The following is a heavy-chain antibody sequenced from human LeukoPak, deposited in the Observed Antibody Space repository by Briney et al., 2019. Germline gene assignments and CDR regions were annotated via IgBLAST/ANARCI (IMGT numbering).Heavy chain of an antibody. CDR3: TRDFLGGSPAGSNY. J-gene: IGHJ4*02. V-gene: IGHV3-49*03. CDR2: IRSNTYGGTT. D-gene: IGHD2-15*01. CDR1: GFTLGDYA. Sequence: GGSLRLSCIASGFTLGDYAMSWFRQAPGKGLEWVGFIRSNTYGGTTEYAASVRGRFTISRDDSKSIAYLQMNSLKTEDTAVYYCTRDFLGGSPAGSNYWGQGTLVTVSS.